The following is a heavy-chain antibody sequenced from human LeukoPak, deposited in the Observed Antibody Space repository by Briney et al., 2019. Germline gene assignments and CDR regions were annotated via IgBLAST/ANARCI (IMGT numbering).Heavy chain of an antibody. V-gene: IGHV1-69*05. J-gene: IGHJ6*03. CDR1: GGTFSSYA. CDR3: ARDLVVVVPAAIPYYYYMDV. CDR2: IIPIFGTA. Sequence: SVKVSCKASGGTFSSYAISWVRQAPGQGLEWMGRIIPIFGTANYAQKFQGRVTITTDESTSTAYMELSSLRSEDTAVYYCARDLVVVVPAAIPYYYYMDVWGKGTTVTVS. D-gene: IGHD2-2*01.